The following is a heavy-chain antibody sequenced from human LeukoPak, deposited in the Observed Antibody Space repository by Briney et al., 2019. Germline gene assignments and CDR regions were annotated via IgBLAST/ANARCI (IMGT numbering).Heavy chain of an antibody. V-gene: IGHV6-1*01. D-gene: IGHD6-19*01. CDR2: TYYRSKWYN. Sequence: SQTLSLTCAFSGDSVSSNSAAWNWIRQSPSRGLEWLGRTYYRSKWYNDYALSVKSRISINPDTSKKQFSLQLNSVTPEDTAVYYCARSYSSGWDFESWGQGTLVTVSS. CDR1: GDSVSSNSAA. J-gene: IGHJ4*02. CDR3: ARSYSSGWDFES.